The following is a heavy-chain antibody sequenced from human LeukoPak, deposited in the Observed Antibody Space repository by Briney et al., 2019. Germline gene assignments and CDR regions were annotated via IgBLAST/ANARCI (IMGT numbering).Heavy chain of an antibody. D-gene: IGHD3-22*01. Sequence: GGPLRLSCAASGFTFSAYAMRGVRRAPGKGVEWVSAISGSGDTTYYADSVKGRFTISRDNSKNTLYLQMSSLRVDDTAVYYCAKEYYSDGSGYYYLYFDYWGQGTLVTVSS. CDR1: GFTFSAYA. J-gene: IGHJ4*02. CDR2: ISGSGDTT. CDR3: AKEYYSDGSGYYYLYFDY. V-gene: IGHV3-23*01.